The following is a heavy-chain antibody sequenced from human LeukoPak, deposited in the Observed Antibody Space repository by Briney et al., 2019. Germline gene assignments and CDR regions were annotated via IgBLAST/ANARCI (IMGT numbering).Heavy chain of an antibody. J-gene: IGHJ4*02. CDR1: GFTFSSFA. CDR3: ARDQSAGYSSSGSSSWGRLGD. CDR2: ISHDGSDT. D-gene: IGHD6-13*01. V-gene: IGHV3-30-3*01. Sequence: GGSLRLSCAASGFTFSSFAFHWVRQAPGKGLEWVAVISHDGSDTFYADSVKDRLTISRDNSKNTLYLQMSSLRAEDTAVYFCARDQSAGYSSSGSSSWGRLGDWGQGTLVTVSS.